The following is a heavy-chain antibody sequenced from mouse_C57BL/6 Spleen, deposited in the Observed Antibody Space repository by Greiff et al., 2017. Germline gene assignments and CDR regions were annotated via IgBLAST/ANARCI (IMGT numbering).Heavy chain of an antibody. CDR3: TSHIYEGDAMDY. J-gene: IGHJ4*01. CDR1: GFTFSSYA. V-gene: IGHV5-9-1*02. D-gene: IGHD2-3*01. CDR2: ISSGGDYI. Sequence: EVMLVESGEGLVKPGGSLKLSCAASGFTFSSYAMSWVRQTPEKRLEWVAYISSGGDYIYYADTVKGRFTISRDNARNTLYLQMSSLKSEDTAMYYCTSHIYEGDAMDYWGQGTSVTVSS.